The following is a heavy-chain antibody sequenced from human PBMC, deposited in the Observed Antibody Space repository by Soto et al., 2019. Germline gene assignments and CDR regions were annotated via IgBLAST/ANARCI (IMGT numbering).Heavy chain of an antibody. V-gene: IGHV1-3*01. CDR1: GYTFTSYA. CDR2: INAGNGNT. Sequence: ASVKVSCKASGYTFTSYAMHWVRQAPGQRLEWMGWINAGNGNTKYSQKFQGRVTITRDASASTAYMELSSLRSEDTAVYYCARVKDSYGLFDYWGQGTLVTVS. D-gene: IGHD5-18*01. J-gene: IGHJ4*02. CDR3: ARVKDSYGLFDY.